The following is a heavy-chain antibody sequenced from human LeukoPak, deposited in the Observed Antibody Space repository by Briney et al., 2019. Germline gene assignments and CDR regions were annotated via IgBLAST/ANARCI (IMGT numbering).Heavy chain of an antibody. CDR1: GFTVSSNY. Sequence: PGGSLRLSCAASGFTVSSNYMSWVRQAPGKGLEWVSVIYSGGTTYYADSVKGRFTISRDNSKNTLYLQMNSLRAGDTAVYYCAKGGLRFNWFDPWGQGALVTVSS. D-gene: IGHD3-3*01. V-gene: IGHV3-53*01. CDR2: IYSGGTT. J-gene: IGHJ5*02. CDR3: AKGGLRFNWFDP.